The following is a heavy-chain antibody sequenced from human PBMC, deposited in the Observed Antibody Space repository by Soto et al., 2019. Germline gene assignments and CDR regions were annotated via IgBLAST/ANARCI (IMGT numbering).Heavy chain of an antibody. V-gene: IGHV3-30-3*01. J-gene: IGHJ4*02. CDR1: GFTFSSYA. Sequence: GGSLRLSCAASGFTFSSYAMHWVRQAPGKGLEWVAVISYDGSNKYYADSVKGRFTISRDNSKNTLYLQMNSLRAEDTAVYYCAREGRYCGGDCYSRAGYFDYWGQGTLVTVSS. CDR2: ISYDGSNK. D-gene: IGHD2-21*02. CDR3: AREGRYCGGDCYSRAGYFDY.